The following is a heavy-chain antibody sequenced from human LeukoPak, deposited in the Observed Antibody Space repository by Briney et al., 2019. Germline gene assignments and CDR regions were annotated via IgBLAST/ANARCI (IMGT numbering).Heavy chain of an antibody. V-gene: IGHV3-21*01. CDR1: GFTFSSYS. CDR2: ISSSSSYI. D-gene: IGHD6-13*01. CDR3: ARMGYSSTLPDY. J-gene: IGHJ4*02. Sequence: GGSLRLSCAASGFTFSSYSMNWVRQAPGKGLEWVSSISSSSSYIYYADSLKGRFTISRDNAKNSLYLQMNSLRAEDTALYYCARMGYSSTLPDYWGQGTLVTVSS.